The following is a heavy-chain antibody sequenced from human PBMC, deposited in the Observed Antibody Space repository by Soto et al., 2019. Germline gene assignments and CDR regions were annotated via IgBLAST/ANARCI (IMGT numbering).Heavy chain of an antibody. D-gene: IGHD3-22*01. Sequence: QVQLQESGPGLVKPSETLSLTCTVSGGSISTYYWSWIRQTAGKGLEWIGRIYSSGITESTNYNPSLKSRLTMSVDTSKKQFSLKLSSVTAADTAVYYCARDRNYYETSAYYSKFDFWGQGTLVTVSS. CDR1: GGSISTYY. CDR3: ARDRNYYETSAYYSKFDF. V-gene: IGHV4-4*07. CDR2: IYSSGITEST. J-gene: IGHJ4*02.